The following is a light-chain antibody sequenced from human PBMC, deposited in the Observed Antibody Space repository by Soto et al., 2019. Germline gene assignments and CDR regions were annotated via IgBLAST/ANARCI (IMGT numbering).Light chain of an antibody. Sequence: DIQMTQSPSTLSASIGDRVTITCRASQRISTWLAWHQQKPGKAPKLLIYRASSLESGVPSRFSGSGSGTEFTLTISNLQPDDFATYYCQQYDSNPVTFGHGTRLEIK. CDR1: QRISTW. J-gene: IGKJ5*01. V-gene: IGKV1-5*03. CDR2: RAS. CDR3: QQYDSNPVT.